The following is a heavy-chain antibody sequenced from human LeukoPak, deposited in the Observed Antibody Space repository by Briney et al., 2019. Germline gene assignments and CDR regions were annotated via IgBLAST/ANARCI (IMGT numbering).Heavy chain of an antibody. CDR1: GGSFSGYY. CDR3: AVGYCSGGSCPQHFDY. V-gene: IGHV4-34*01. CDR2: INHSGST. J-gene: IGHJ4*02. D-gene: IGHD2-15*01. Sequence: SETLSLICAVYGGSFSGYYWSWIRQPPGKGLEWIGEINHSGSTNYNPSLKSRVTISVDTSKNQFSLKLSSVTAADAAVYYCAVGYCSGGSCPQHFDYWGQGTLVTVSS.